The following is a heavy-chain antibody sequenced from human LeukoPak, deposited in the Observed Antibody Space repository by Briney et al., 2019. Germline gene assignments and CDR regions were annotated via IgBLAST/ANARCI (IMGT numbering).Heavy chain of an antibody. Sequence: PGRSLRLSCAASGFTFDDYAMHWVRQAPGKGLEWVSGISWNGGSLGYADSVKGRFTISRDNTKNSLYLQMNSLRAEDTALYYCVKDWHSYGSLRGAFDIWGQGTMVTVSS. CDR2: ISWNGGSL. V-gene: IGHV3-9*01. D-gene: IGHD3-10*01. CDR3: VKDWHSYGSLRGAFDI. J-gene: IGHJ3*02. CDR1: GFTFDDYA.